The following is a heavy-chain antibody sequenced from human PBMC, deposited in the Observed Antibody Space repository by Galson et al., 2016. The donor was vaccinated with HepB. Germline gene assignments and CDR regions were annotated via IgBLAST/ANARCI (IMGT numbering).Heavy chain of an antibody. CDR3: ASWWQTPASYFDY. CDR2: MSYDGSTK. J-gene: IGHJ4*02. CDR1: TFTDYG. Sequence: SLRLSCASTFTDYGIHWVRQAPGKGLEWVAAMSYDGSTKEYADALKGRFTISRDNAKNSLYLQMNSLRAEDTAVYYCASWWQTPASYFDYWGQGTLVTVSS. V-gene: IGHV3-33*05. D-gene: IGHD2-8*02.